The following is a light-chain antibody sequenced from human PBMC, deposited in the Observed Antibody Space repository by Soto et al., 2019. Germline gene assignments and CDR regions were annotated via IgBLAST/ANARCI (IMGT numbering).Light chain of an antibody. CDR3: QQYNRYSLT. CDR1: QSISSW. J-gene: IGKJ4*01. CDR2: DAS. Sequence: DIQMTQSPSTLSASVGDRVTITCRASQSISSWLAWCQQKPGKAPKLLIYDASSLESGVPSRFSGSGSDTEFTLTINNLQPDDFATYHCQQYNRYSLTFGGGTKVDIK. V-gene: IGKV1-5*01.